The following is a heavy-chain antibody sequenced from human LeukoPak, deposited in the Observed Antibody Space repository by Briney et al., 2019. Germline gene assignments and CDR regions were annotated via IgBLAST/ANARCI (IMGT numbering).Heavy chain of an antibody. D-gene: IGHD3-22*01. J-gene: IGHJ6*03. CDR2: ISAYNGNT. V-gene: IGHV1-18*01. CDR3: ARVNYYDSSGYLYYYYYMDV. CDR1: GYTFTSYG. Sequence: GASVKVSCKASGYTFTSYGISWVRQAPGQGLEWMGWISAYNGNTNYAQKLQGRVTMTTDTSTSTAYMELRSLRSDDTAVYYCARVNYYDSSGYLYYYYYMDVWGKGTTVTISS.